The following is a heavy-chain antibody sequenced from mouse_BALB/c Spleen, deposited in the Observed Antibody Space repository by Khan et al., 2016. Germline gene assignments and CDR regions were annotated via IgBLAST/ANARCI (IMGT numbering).Heavy chain of an antibody. V-gene: IGHV3-2*02. CDR1: GYSITSDYA. Sequence: EVELVESGPGLVKPSQSLSLTCTVTGYSITSDYAWNWIRQFPGNKLEWMGYISYSGSTSYNPSLKSRISITRDTSKNQFFLQLNSVTTEDTATYYCARAYYYGSSSYAMDYWGQGTSVTVSS. J-gene: IGHJ4*01. D-gene: IGHD1-1*01. CDR2: ISYSGST. CDR3: ARAYYYGSSSYAMDY.